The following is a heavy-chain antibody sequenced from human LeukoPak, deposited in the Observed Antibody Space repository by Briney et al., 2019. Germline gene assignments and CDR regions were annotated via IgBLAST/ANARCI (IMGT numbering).Heavy chain of an antibody. CDR3: ARTGFPSIEYYYYYYMDV. V-gene: IGHV1-18*01. Sequence: ASVKVSCKASGYTFTSYGISWVRQAPGQGLEWMGWISAYNGNTNYAQKLQGRVTMITDTPTSTAYMELRSLRSDDTAVYYCARTGFPSIEYYYYYYMDVWGKGTTVTVSS. CDR1: GYTFTSYG. J-gene: IGHJ6*03. D-gene: IGHD3-9*01. CDR2: ISAYNGNT.